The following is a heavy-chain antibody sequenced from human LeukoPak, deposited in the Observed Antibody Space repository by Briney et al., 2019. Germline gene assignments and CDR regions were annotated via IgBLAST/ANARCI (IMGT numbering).Heavy chain of an antibody. CDR3: ARYGPLYYYYYGMDV. Sequence: ASETLSLTCTVSGGSISSYYWSWIRQPPGKGLEWIGYIYYSGSTNYNPSLKSRVTISVDTSKNQFSLKLSSVTAADTAVYYCARYGPLYYYYYGMDVWGQGTTVTVSS. D-gene: IGHD3-10*01. CDR1: GGSISSYY. J-gene: IGHJ6*02. V-gene: IGHV4-59*01. CDR2: IYYSGST.